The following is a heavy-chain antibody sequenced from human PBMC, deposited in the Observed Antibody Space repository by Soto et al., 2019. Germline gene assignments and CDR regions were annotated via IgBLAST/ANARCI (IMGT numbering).Heavy chain of an antibody. J-gene: IGHJ5*02. CDR1: GFSLSTNGVA. V-gene: IGHV2-26*01. CDR3: ARIEQEENWFDP. D-gene: IGHD6-13*01. CDR2: IFSNDEK. Sequence: SGPTLVNPTQTLTLTCSFSGFSLSTNGVAVSWIRQPPGKALEWLAHIFSNDEKSYSTSLKSRLTISKDNSKSQVVLTMTNMDPVDTATYYCARIEQEENWFDPWGQGTLVTVSS.